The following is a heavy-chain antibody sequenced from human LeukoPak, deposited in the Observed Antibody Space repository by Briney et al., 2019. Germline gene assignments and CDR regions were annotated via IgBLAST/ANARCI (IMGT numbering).Heavy chain of an antibody. CDR3: AKDLKTVTSYFDY. CDR2: ISYDGSNK. V-gene: IGHV3-30*18. J-gene: IGHJ4*02. CDR1: GFTFSSYG. Sequence: GGSLRLSCAASGFTFSSYGMHWVRQAPGKGLEWVAVISYDGSNKYYADSVKGRFTISRDNSKNTLYLQMNSLRAEGTAVYYCAKDLKTVTSYFDYWGQGTLVTVSS. D-gene: IGHD4-17*01.